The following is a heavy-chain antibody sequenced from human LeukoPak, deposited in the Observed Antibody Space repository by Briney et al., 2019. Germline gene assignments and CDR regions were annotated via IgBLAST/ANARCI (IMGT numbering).Heavy chain of an antibody. Sequence: PGGSLRLSCAASGFTFSSYSMNWVRQAPEKGLEWVSSISSSSSYIYYADSVKGRFTISRDNAKNSLYLQMNSLRAEDTAVYYCARAWIPYCSSTSCFYYYYMDVWGKGTTVTISS. CDR2: ISSSSSYI. CDR1: GFTFSSYS. D-gene: IGHD2-2*01. CDR3: ARAWIPYCSSTSCFYYYYMDV. J-gene: IGHJ6*03. V-gene: IGHV3-21*01.